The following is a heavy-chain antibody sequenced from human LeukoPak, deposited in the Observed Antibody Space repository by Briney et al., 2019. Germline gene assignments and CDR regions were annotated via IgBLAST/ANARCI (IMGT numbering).Heavy chain of an antibody. V-gene: IGHV4-39*07. J-gene: IGHJ1*01. CDR3: AREDYYDSSGNQH. CDR2: IYHSGSM. D-gene: IGHD3-22*01. CDR1: GGSINSSDYY. Sequence: SETLSLTCTVSGGSINSSDYYWGWIRQPPGRGLEWIGSIYHSGSMYASLKSRVTISVDTSKNQFSLKLSSVTAADTAVYYCAREDYYDSSGNQHWGQGTLVTVSS.